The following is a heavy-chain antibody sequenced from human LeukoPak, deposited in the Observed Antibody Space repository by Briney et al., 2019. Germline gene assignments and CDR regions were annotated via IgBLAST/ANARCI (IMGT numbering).Heavy chain of an antibody. CDR3: ARDKGENSDSSGYLDY. J-gene: IGHJ4*02. V-gene: IGHV4-59*01. D-gene: IGHD3-22*01. CDR1: GGSISTYY. Sequence: SETLSLTCTVSGGSISTYYWSWIRQPPGNRLEWIGYISHSGNTNCNPALKSRVTISIDTSKNQFSLKLTSVTAADTAVYYCARDKGENSDSSGYLDYWGQGTLVTVSS. CDR2: ISHSGNT.